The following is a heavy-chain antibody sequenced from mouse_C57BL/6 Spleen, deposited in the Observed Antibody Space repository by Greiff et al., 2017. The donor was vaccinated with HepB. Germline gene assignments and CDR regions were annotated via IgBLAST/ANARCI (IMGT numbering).Heavy chain of an antibody. D-gene: IGHD2-2*01. CDR2: IWSGGST. CDR3: AKTYGYDSAWFAY. Sequence: QVQLKESGPGLVQPSQSLSITCTVSGFSLTSYGVHWVRQSPGKGLEWLGVIWSGGSTDYNAAFMSRLSITKDNSKSQVFFKMNSLQADDTAIYYCAKTYGYDSAWFAYWGQGTLVTVSA. CDR1: GFSLTSYG. V-gene: IGHV2-5*01. J-gene: IGHJ3*01.